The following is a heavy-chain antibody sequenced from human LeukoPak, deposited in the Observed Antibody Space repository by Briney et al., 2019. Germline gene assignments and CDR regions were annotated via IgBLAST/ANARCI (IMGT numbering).Heavy chain of an antibody. V-gene: IGHV3-23*01. CDR1: GFTFSSYA. J-gene: IGHJ5*02. CDR2: ISGRGGST. Sequence: PGGSLSLSCAASGFTFSSYAMSWVRQAPGKGLEWVSAISGRGGSTYYADSVKGRFTISRDNSKNTLYLQMNSLRAEDTAVYYCAKDQGHHYNISWYNWFDPWGQGTLVTVSS. D-gene: IGHD6-13*01. CDR3: AKDQGHHYNISWYNWFDP.